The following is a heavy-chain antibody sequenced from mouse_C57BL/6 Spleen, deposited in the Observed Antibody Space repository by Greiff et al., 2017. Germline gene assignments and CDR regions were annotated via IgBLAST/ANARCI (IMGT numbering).Heavy chain of an antibody. J-gene: IGHJ4*01. V-gene: IGHV1-19*01. CDR1: GYTFTDYY. D-gene: IGHD1-1*01. CDR3: ANLITPTIYGY. CDR2: INPYNGGT. Sequence: VQLQQSGPVLVKPGASVKMSCKASGYTFTDYYMNWVKQSHGKSLEWIGVINPYNGGTSYNQKFKGKATLTVDKSSSTAYMELNSLTSEDSAVYYCANLITPTIYGYWGQGTSVTVSS.